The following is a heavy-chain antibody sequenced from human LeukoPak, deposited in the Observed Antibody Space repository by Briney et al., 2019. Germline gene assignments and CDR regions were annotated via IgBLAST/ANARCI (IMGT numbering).Heavy chain of an antibody. CDR1: GGSISSGSYY. CDR3: ARDGYYDSSGYGY. CDR2: IYTSGST. J-gene: IGHJ4*02. D-gene: IGHD3-22*01. V-gene: IGHV4-61*02. Sequence: SETLSLTCTVSGGSISSGSYYWSWIRQPAGKGLEWIGRIYTSGSTNYNPSLKSRVTISVDTSKNQFSLKLSSVTAADTAVYYCARDGYYDSSGYGYWGQGTLVTVSS.